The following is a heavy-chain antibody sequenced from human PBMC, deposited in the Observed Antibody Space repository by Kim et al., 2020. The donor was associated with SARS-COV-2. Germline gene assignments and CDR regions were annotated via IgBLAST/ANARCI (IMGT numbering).Heavy chain of an antibody. J-gene: IGHJ6*02. D-gene: IGHD3-10*01. CDR1: GFTFSNYW. V-gene: IGHV3-7*03. CDR2: IKLDGSET. Sequence: GGSLRLSCAASGFTFSNYWMNWVRQAPGKGLEWVANIKLDGSETYYVDSVKGRFSISRDNARNSLFLQMNSLRAEDTAVYYCTRDWWCYDSGTYYYCGMDVWGQGTTVTVS. CDR3: TRDWWCYDSGTYYYCGMDV.